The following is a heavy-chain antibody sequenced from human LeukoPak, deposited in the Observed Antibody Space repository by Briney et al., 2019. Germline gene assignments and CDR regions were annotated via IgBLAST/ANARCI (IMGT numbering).Heavy chain of an antibody. J-gene: IGHJ6*03. D-gene: IGHD1-1*01. CDR2: IRYDGSNK. CDR3: AKDKGQLRDYYYMDV. V-gene: IGHV3-30*02. CDR1: GFTFSSYG. Sequence: AGGSLRLSCAASGFTFSSYGMHWVRQAPGKGLEWVAFIRYDGSNKYYADSVKGRFTISRDNSKNTLYLQMNSLRAEDTAVYYCAKDKGQLRDYYYMDVWGKGTTATVSS.